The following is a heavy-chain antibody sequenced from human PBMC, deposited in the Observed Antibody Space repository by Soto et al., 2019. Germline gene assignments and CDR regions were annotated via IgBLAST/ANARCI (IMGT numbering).Heavy chain of an antibody. Sequence: ASVKVSCKASGYTFISYGISWVRLAPGQGLEWMGWISPYNGNTNYAQKVQGRVTLTTDTSTTTAYMELRSLRSDDTAVYYCARDRQQWLVDAFDIWGQGTMVTVS. J-gene: IGHJ3*02. CDR3: ARDRQQWLVDAFDI. D-gene: IGHD6-19*01. CDR1: GYTFISYG. V-gene: IGHV1-18*01. CDR2: ISPYNGNT.